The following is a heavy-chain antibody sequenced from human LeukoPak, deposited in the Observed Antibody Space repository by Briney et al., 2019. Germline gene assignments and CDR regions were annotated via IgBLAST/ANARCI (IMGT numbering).Heavy chain of an antibody. D-gene: IGHD3-10*01. J-gene: IGHJ4*02. CDR2: IKQDGSEK. CDR1: GFTFSSYW. V-gene: IGHV3-7*01. Sequence: PGGSLRLSCAASGFTFSSYWMSWVRQAPGKGLEWVANIKQDGSEKYYVDSVKGRFTISRDNAKNSLYLQMNSLRAEDTAVYYCAAMVRGVTLTFDYWGQGTLVTVSS. CDR3: AAMVRGVTLTFDY.